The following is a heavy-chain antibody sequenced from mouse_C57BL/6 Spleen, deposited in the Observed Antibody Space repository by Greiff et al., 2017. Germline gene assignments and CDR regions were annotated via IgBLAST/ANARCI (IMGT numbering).Heavy chain of an antibody. Sequence: EVKLMESGGGLVQPKGSLKLSCAASGFSFNTYAMNWVRQAPGKGLEWVARIRSKSNNYATYYADSVKDRFTIARDDSESMLYLQMNNLKTEDTAMYYCVRRGLYYYGSSYPYWYFDVWGTGTTVTVSS. CDR3: VRRGLYYYGSSYPYWYFDV. D-gene: IGHD1-1*01. J-gene: IGHJ1*03. CDR1: GFSFNTYA. V-gene: IGHV10-1*01. CDR2: IRSKSNNYAT.